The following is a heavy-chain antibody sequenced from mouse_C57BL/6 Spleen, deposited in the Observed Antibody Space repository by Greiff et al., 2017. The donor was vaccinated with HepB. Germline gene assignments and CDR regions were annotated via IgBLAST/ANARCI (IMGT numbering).Heavy chain of an antibody. CDR2: IDPETGGT. CDR1: GYTFTDYE. V-gene: IGHV1-15*01. Sequence: VKLVESGAELVRPGASVTLSCKASGYTFTDYEMHWVKQTPVHGLEWIGAIDPETGGTAYNQKFKGKAILTADKSSSTAYMELRSLTSEDSAVYYCTREKGPYYGNSGAMDYWGQGTSVTVSS. D-gene: IGHD2-10*01. CDR3: TREKGPYYGNSGAMDY. J-gene: IGHJ4*01.